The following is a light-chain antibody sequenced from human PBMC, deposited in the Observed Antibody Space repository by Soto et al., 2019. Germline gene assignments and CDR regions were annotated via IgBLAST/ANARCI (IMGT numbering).Light chain of an antibody. CDR1: QSVRSD. CDR2: AVS. CDR3: QQYNKWPT. J-gene: IGKJ2*01. Sequence: EIVMTQSPATLSVSPGERATLSCRASQSVRSDIAWYQQKPGQAPRLLIHAVSTRATGIPARFSGSGSGTEFTLTISSLQSEDFAVYYCQQYNKWPTSGQGTKVEV. V-gene: IGKV3-15*01.